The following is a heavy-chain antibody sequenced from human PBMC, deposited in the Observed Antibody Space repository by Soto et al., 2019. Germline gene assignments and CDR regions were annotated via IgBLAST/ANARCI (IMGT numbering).Heavy chain of an antibody. CDR2: IAPENANT. CDR3: GKGSWIRTPDY. Sequence: ASVKVSCKASGYTFTDYAIHWVRQAPGQRLEWMGWIAPENANTKYSQNFQSRVSITSDTSATTANIDLSSLRSEGTSVYYGGKGSWIRTPDYCGQGTLVTVSS. J-gene: IGHJ4*02. V-gene: IGHV1-3*01. D-gene: IGHD5-18*01. CDR1: GYTFTDYA.